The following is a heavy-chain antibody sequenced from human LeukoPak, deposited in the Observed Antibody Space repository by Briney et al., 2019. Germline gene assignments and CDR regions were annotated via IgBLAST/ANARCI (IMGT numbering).Heavy chain of an antibody. Sequence: GESLKISCKGSGYNFTSYWIGWVRQMPGKGLEWMGIIYPGDSDTRYSPSFQGQVTISADKSISTAYLQWSSLKASDTAMYYCARRGSGYSSGWYMDSWGRGTLVTVSS. V-gene: IGHV5-51*01. J-gene: IGHJ4*02. CDR2: IYPGDSDT. CDR3: ARRGSGYSSGWYMDS. CDR1: GYNFTSYW. D-gene: IGHD6-19*01.